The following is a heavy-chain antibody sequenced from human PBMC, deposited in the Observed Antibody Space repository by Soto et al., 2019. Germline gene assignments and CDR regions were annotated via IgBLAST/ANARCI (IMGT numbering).Heavy chain of an antibody. V-gene: IGHV4-30-4*01. J-gene: IGHJ3*02. D-gene: IGHD3-22*01. Sequence: QVQLQESGPGLVQPSQTLSLTCSVSGGAISSEDYYWSWVRQPPGKGLEWIGYIYYRGSTYYNPTLSSRGTLSVDTSKNQISLHLTSVSAADTAVYFCARLFAYYDKERGAFDIWGQGTVVTVSS. CDR3: ARLFAYYDKERGAFDI. CDR2: IYYRGST. CDR1: GGAISSEDYY.